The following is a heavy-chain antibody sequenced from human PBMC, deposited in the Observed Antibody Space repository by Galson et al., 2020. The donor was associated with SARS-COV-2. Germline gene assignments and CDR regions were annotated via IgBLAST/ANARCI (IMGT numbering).Heavy chain of an antibody. CDR3: ARSKIGGNYYDSSGYYPIDAFDI. CDR2: MNPNSGNT. J-gene: IGHJ3*02. V-gene: IGHV1-8*01. CDR1: GYTFTSYD. Sequence: KVSCKASGYTFTSYDINWVRQATGPGLEWMGWMNPNSGNTGHAQKFQGRVTMTRNNSISTAYMELSSLRSEDTAVYYCARSKIGGNYYDSSGYYPIDAFDIWGQGTMVTVSS. D-gene: IGHD3-22*01.